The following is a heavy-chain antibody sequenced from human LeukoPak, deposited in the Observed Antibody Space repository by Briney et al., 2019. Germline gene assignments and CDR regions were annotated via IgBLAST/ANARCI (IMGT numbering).Heavy chain of an antibody. V-gene: IGHV1-8*01. CDR1: GYTFTSYD. CDR3: ARGGEYFDWLFQASVAFDI. D-gene: IGHD3-9*01. CDR2: MNPNSGNT. Sequence: ASVKVSCKASGYTFTSYDINWVRQATGQGLEWMGWMNPNSGNTGYAQKFQGRVTMTRNTPISTAYMELSRLRSEDTAVYYCARGGEYFDWLFQASVAFDIWGQGTMVTVPS. J-gene: IGHJ3*02.